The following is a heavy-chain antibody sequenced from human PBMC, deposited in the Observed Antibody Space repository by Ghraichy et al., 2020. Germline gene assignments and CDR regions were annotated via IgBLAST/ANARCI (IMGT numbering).Heavy chain of an antibody. CDR3: ARLLPGGYVPLMDV. J-gene: IGHJ6*02. CDR2: IYYSGST. V-gene: IGHV4-59*08. D-gene: IGHD2-2*01. CDR1: GGSISSYY. Sequence: SETLSLTCTVSGGSISSYYWSWIRQPPGKGLEWIGYIYYSGSTNYNPSLKSRVTISVDTSKNQFSLKLSSVTAADTAVYYCARLLPGGYVPLMDVWGQGTTVTVSS.